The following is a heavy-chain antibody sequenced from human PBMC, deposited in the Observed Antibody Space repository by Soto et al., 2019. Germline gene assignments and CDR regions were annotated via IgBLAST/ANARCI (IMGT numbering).Heavy chain of an antibody. D-gene: IGHD3-3*01. CDR2: MNPNSGNT. J-gene: IGHJ4*02. Sequence: ASVKVSCKASGYTFTSYDINWVRQATGQGLEWMGWMNPNSGNTGYAQKFQGRVTMTRNTSISTAYMELSSLRSEDTAVYYCASSFWSGYFGVTTSDYWGQGTLVTVSS. CDR1: GYTFTSYD. V-gene: IGHV1-8*01. CDR3: ASSFWSGYFGVTTSDY.